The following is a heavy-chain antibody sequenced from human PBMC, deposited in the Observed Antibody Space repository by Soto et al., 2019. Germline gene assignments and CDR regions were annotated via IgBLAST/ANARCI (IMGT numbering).Heavy chain of an antibody. CDR3: ARLFVEMATTVDY. CDR1: GFTFSSYL. Sequence: QVQVVESGGGVVQPGRSLRLSCAASGFTFSSYLMHWVRQAPGKGLEWVGIINPSGGSTSYAQKFQGRVTMTRDTSTSTVYMELSSLRSEDTAVYYCARLFVEMATTVDYWGQGTLVTVSS. V-gene: IGHV1-46*01. J-gene: IGHJ4*02. D-gene: IGHD5-12*01. CDR2: INPSGGST.